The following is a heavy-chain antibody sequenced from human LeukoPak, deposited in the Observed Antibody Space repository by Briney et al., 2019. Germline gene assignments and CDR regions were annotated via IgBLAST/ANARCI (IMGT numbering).Heavy chain of an antibody. CDR2: IYNGGST. J-gene: IGHJ4*02. CDR3: ARDRSGDRTAYYTDY. CDR1: GFTVSSTY. V-gene: IGHV3-66*01. Sequence: AGSLTLSCAGSGFTVSSTYMTWVRPAPGQGREWVSFIYNGGSTIYADSVKGRFTISRDNSKNTVYLQMNSLRAEDTAVYYCARDRSGDRTAYYTDYWGQGTLVTVSS. D-gene: IGHD3-22*01.